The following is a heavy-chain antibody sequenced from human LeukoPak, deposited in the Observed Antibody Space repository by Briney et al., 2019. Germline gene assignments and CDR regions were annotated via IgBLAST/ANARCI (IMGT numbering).Heavy chain of an antibody. CDR3: ARGGGNCSGGSCYSYYFDY. D-gene: IGHD2-15*01. V-gene: IGHV4-34*01. CDR1: GGSFSGYY. J-gene: IGHJ4*02. CDR2: INHSGST. Sequence: SETLSLTCAVYGGSFSGYYWSWIRQPPGKGLEWIGEINHSGSTNYNPSLKSRVTISVDTSKNQFSLKLSSVTAADTAVYYCARGGGNCSGGSCYSYYFDYWGQGTLVTVSS.